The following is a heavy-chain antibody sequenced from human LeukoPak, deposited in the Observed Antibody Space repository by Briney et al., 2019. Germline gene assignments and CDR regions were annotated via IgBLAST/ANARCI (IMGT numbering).Heavy chain of an antibody. D-gene: IGHD6-13*01. CDR1: GFTFSTYG. Sequence: GGSLRLSCAASGFTFSTYGMHWVRQAPGKGLEWVAVISYDGSNKYYADSVKGRFTISRDNSKNTLYLQMNSLRAEDTAVYYCAKGTAAAGTGRRYFDYWGQGTLVTVSS. J-gene: IGHJ4*02. CDR2: ISYDGSNK. V-gene: IGHV3-30*18. CDR3: AKGTAAAGTGRRYFDY.